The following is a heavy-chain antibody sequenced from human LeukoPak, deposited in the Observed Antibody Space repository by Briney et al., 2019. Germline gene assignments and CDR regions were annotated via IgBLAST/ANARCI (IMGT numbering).Heavy chain of an antibody. CDR3: AKSYSSGSGSYYAGHFDY. CDR1: GFTFSSYA. V-gene: IGHV3-30*02. CDR2: IRYDGSNT. Sequence: PGGSLRLSCAASGFTFSSYAMSWVRQAPGKGLEWVAFIRYDGSNTYYADSVKGRLTISRDNSKNTLYLQMDTLRAEDTAVYYCAKSYSSGSGSYYAGHFDYWGQGTLVTVSS. D-gene: IGHD3-10*01. J-gene: IGHJ4*02.